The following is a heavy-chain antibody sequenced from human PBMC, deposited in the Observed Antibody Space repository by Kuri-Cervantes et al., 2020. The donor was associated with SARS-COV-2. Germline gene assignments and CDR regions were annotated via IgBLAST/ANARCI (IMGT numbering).Heavy chain of an antibody. Sequence: GESLKISCAASGFTVSSNYMSWVRQAPGKGLEWVSTISTSGGNTYYADSVKGRFTISRDNSKNTLYLQMNSLRAEDTAVYYCASTFLWWERRFDYWDQGTLVTVSS. CDR1: GFTVSSNY. V-gene: IGHV3-23*01. D-gene: IGHD2-21*01. J-gene: IGHJ4*02. CDR2: ISTSGGNT. CDR3: ASTFLWWERRFDY.